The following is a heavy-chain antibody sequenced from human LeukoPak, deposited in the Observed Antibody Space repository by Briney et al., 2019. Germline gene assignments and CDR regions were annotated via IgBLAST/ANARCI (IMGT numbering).Heavy chain of an antibody. V-gene: IGHV4-38-2*01. CDR2: MSHNRGT. J-gene: IGHJ6*04. D-gene: IGHD3-10*01. Sequence: PSETLSLTCAVSGYSISSGCYWGWIRQPPGKGLEWIGSMSHNRGTYYNPSLKSRVTISMDTSKNQFSLRLSSVTAADTAVYYCASYYASGVSAYNYYGMDVWGKGTTVTVSS. CDR3: ASYYASGVSAYNYYGMDV. CDR1: GYSISSGCY.